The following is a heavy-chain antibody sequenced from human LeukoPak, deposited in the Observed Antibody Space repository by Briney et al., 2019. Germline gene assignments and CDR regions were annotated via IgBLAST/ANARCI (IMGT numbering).Heavy chain of an antibody. CDR2: IYYSGST. D-gene: IGHD3-22*01. J-gene: IGHJ4*02. CDR1: GGSISSGGYY. V-gene: IGHV4-31*03. CDR3: ARGGGQWLFQYYFDY. Sequence: SQTLSLTCTVSGGSISSGGYYWSWIRQHTGKGLEWIGYIYYSGSTYYNPSLKSRVTISVDTSKNQFSLKLSSVTAADTAVYYCARGGGQWLFQYYFDYWGQGTLVTVSS.